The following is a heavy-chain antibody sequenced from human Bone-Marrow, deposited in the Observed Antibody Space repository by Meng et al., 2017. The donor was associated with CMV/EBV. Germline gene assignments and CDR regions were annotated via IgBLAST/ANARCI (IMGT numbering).Heavy chain of an antibody. Sequence: SETLSLTCAVYGGSFSGYYWSWIRQPPGKGLEWIGEINHSGSTNYNPSLKSRVTISVDTSKNQFSLKLSSVTAADTAVYYCARRKRSLYYYGMDVWGQGTTVTVSS. CDR3: ARRKRSLYYYGMDV. J-gene: IGHJ6*01. CDR2: INHSGST. D-gene: IGHD1-14*01. V-gene: IGHV4-34*01. CDR1: GGSFSGYY.